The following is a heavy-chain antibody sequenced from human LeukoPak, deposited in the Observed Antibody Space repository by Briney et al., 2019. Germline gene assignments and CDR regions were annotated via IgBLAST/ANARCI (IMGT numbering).Heavy chain of an antibody. D-gene: IGHD3-16*01. CDR2: IYHSGST. J-gene: IGHJ4*02. CDR3: ATNLGY. Sequence: SETLSLTCTVSGYSISSGYYWGWIRQPPGKGLEWIGSIYHSGSTYYNPSLKSRVTISVDTSKNQFSLKLSSVTAADTAVCYCATNLGYWGQGTLVTVSS. CDR1: GYSISSGYY. V-gene: IGHV4-38-2*02.